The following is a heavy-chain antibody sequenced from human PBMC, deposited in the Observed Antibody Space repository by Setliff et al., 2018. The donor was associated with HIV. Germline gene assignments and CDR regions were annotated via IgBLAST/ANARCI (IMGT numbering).Heavy chain of an antibody. V-gene: IGHV1-8*01. CDR1: GYTFSTYD. CDR2: MSPKNNGS. D-gene: IGHD5-18*01. Sequence: ASVKVSCKASGYTFSTYDFNWVRQAAGQGLEWMGWMSPKNNGSGFAQKFQARLTMTWNTSTNTAYMELRSLTSDDTAVYYCARGRYNSRIDVWGQGTTVTVPS. CDR3: ARGRYNSRIDV. J-gene: IGHJ6*02.